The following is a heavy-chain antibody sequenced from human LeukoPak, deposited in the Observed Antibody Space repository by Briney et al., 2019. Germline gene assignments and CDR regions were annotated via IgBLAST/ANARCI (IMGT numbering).Heavy chain of an antibody. Sequence: SETLSLTCTVSGASITSYYWNWIRQPPGKGLEWIGYIYNTGSTSYNPSLKSRVTISEDTSKNQFSLKLSSVTAADTAVYYCARGDDYDFWSGYSNYYYMDVWGKGTTVTVSS. CDR3: ARGDDYDFWSGYSNYYYMDV. V-gene: IGHV4-59*01. CDR1: GASITSYY. D-gene: IGHD3-3*01. CDR2: IYNTGST. J-gene: IGHJ6*03.